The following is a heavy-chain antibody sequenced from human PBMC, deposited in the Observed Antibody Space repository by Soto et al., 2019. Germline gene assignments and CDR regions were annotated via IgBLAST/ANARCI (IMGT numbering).Heavy chain of an antibody. V-gene: IGHV1-69*06. CDR3: ATDGQNSNYGEDDYDMDV. D-gene: IGHD4-4*01. Sequence: QVQLVQSGAEVKKPGSSVKVSCKASGGTFSSYAISWVRQAPGQGLEWMGGIIPIFGTAYYAQKFQGRVTITADKAPSPAYVEPSSLRSEETAVYYCATDGQNSNYGEDDYDMDVWGPGTTLTVSS. CDR1: GGTFSSYA. J-gene: IGHJ6*02. CDR2: IIPIFGTA.